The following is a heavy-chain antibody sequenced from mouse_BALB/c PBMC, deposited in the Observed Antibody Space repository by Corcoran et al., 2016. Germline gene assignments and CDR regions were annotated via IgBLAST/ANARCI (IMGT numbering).Heavy chain of an antibody. J-gene: IGHJ2*01. CDR2: IYPYNDGT. Sequence: EVQLQQSGPELVKPGASVKMSCKASGYTFTSYVMHWVKQKPGQGLEWIGYIYPYNDGTKYNEKFQGKATLTSDKSSSAASMDVSSRTSEDSAVYYCAREVPGGYPFDYWGQGTTLTVSS. CDR3: AREVPGGYPFDY. CDR1: GYTFTSYV. V-gene: IGHV1S136*01. D-gene: IGHD2-2*01.